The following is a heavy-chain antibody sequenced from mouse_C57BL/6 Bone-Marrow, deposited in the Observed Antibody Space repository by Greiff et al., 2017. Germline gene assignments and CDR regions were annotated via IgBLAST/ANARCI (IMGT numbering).Heavy chain of an antibody. V-gene: IGHV5-6*01. D-gene: IGHD4-1*01. CDR2: ISSGGSYT. CDR3: AKRGLGPCFAY. J-gene: IGHJ3*01. CDR1: GFTFSSYG. Sequence: EVHLVESGGDLVKPGGSLKLSCAASGFTFSSYGMSWVRQTPDKRLEWVATISSGGSYTYYPDSVKGRFTISRDNAKNTLYRQMSSLKSEDKAMDCCAKRGLGPCFAYWGQGTLVTVSA.